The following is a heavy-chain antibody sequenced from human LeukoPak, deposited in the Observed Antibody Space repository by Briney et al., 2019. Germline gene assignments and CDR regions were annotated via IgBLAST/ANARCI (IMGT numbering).Heavy chain of an antibody. CDR2: IHTSGTM. Sequence: SQTLSLTCTVSGGSVSTGSYYWSWVRQPGGRGLEWIGHIHTSGTMNYNASLKSRVRISVETSKNQFSLRLSSVTAADTAVYFCARGILRDYYDSSGFYHRGGVGYWGQGTLVTVSS. CDR3: ARGILRDYYDSSGFYHRGGVGY. V-gene: IGHV4-61*09. D-gene: IGHD3-22*01. CDR1: GGSVSTGSYY. J-gene: IGHJ4*02.